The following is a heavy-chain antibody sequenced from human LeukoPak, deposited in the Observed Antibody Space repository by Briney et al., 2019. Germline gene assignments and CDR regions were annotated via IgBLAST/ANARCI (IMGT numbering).Heavy chain of an antibody. Sequence: SETLSLTCAVYGGSFSGYYWSWIRQPPGKGLEWIGEINHSGSTNYNPSLKSRVTISVDTSKNQFSLKLSSVTAADTAVYYCARAPPYYYGSGSYQVDYWGQGTLVTVSS. J-gene: IGHJ4*02. V-gene: IGHV4-34*01. D-gene: IGHD3-10*01. CDR2: INHSGST. CDR1: GGSFSGYY. CDR3: ARAPPYYYGSGSYQVDY.